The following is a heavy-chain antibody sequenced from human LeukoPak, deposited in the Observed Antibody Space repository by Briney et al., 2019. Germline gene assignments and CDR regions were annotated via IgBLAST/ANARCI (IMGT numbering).Heavy chain of an antibody. Sequence: SETLSLTCTVSGGSISSYYWSWIRQPPGKGLEWIGYIYYSGSTNYHPSHKSRVTISVDTAKNQFSLKLSSVTAADTAVYYCARYDDSSGYYPNDAFDIWGQGTMVTVSS. CDR2: IYYSGST. V-gene: IGHV4-59*01. CDR1: GGSISSYY. D-gene: IGHD3-22*01. CDR3: ARYDDSSGYYPNDAFDI. J-gene: IGHJ3*02.